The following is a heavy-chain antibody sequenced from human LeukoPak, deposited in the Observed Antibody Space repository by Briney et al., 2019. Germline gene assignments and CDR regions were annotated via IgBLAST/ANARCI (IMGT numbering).Heavy chain of an antibody. CDR1: GGSITSSSYY. CDR2: IYYSGST. Sequence: SETLSLTCTVSGGSITSSSYYWGWIRQPPGKGLEWIVSIYYSGSTYYNPSLKSRVTISVDTSKNQFSLKLSSVTAADTAVYYCARQQAVGVNWFDPWGQGTLVTVSS. CDR3: ARQQAVGVNWFDP. J-gene: IGHJ5*02. V-gene: IGHV4-39*01. D-gene: IGHD3-10*01.